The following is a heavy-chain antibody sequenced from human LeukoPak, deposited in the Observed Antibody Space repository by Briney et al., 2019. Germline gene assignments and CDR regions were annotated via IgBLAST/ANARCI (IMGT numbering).Heavy chain of an antibody. V-gene: IGHV3-53*05. J-gene: IGHJ4*02. Sequence: GGSLRLSCAASEFTVNNNYMSWVRQAPGKGLEWVSTIYSAGSTNYADSVKGRFTISRDNSKNTLYPQMNSLRAEDTAVYYCARVGIAAAGTWYYFDYWGQGILVTVSS. D-gene: IGHD6-13*01. CDR2: IYSAGST. CDR3: ARVGIAAAGTWYYFDY. CDR1: EFTVNNNY.